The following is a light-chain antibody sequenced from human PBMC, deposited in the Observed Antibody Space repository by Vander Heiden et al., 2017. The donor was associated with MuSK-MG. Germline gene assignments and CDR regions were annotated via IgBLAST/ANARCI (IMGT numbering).Light chain of an antibody. CDR3: SSYTSSSTLD. V-gene: IGLV2-14*03. CDR2: DVS. CDR1: SSDVGGYNY. Sequence: QSALTQPASVSGSPGQSITISCTGTSSDVGGYNYVSWYQQHPSKAPKLMSYDVSNRPSWVSNRFSGSKSGNTASLTISGLQAEDEADYYCSSYTSSSTLDFGTGTKVTVL. J-gene: IGLJ1*01.